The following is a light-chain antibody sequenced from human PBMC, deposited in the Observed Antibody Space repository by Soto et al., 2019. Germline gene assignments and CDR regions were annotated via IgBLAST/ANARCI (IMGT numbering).Light chain of an antibody. CDR1: SSDVGGYNY. J-gene: IGLJ2*01. CDR2: DVS. CDR3: SSYTSSSTLV. Sequence: QAVVTQPASVSGSPGQSITISCTGTSSDVGGYNYVSWYQQHPGKAPKLMIYDVSNRPSGVSNRFSGSESGNTASLTISGLQAEDEADYYCSSYTSSSTLVFGGGTKVTVL. V-gene: IGLV2-14*01.